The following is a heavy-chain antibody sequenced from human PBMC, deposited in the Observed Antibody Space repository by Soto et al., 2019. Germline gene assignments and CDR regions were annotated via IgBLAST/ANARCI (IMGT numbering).Heavy chain of an antibody. V-gene: IGHV1-69*06. J-gene: IGHJ4*02. CDR3: AREVVYYDFWSGYYDY. Sequence: GASVKVSCKASGGTFSSYAISWVRQAPGQGLEWMGGIIPIFGTANYAQKFQGRVTITADKSTSTAYMELSSLRSEDTAVCYCAREVVYYDFWSGYYDYWGQGTLVTVSS. CDR2: IIPIFGTA. D-gene: IGHD3-3*01. CDR1: GGTFSSYA.